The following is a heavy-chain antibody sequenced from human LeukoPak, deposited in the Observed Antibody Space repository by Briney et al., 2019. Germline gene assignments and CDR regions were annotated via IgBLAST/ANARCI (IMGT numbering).Heavy chain of an antibody. J-gene: IGHJ4*02. Sequence: SETLSLTCAVYGGSFSGYYWSWIRQPPGKGLEWIGEINHSGSTNYNPSLKSRVTISVDTSKNQFSLKLSSVTAADTAVYYCAREGPHYDFRSGYYPLDYWGQGTLVTVSS. CDR2: INHSGST. CDR3: AREGPHYDFRSGYYPLDY. CDR1: GGSFSGYY. D-gene: IGHD3-3*01. V-gene: IGHV4-34*01.